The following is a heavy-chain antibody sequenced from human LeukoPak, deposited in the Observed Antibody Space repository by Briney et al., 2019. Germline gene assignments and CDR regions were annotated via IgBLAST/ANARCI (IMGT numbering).Heavy chain of an antibody. V-gene: IGHV4-34*01. J-gene: IGHJ4*02. CDR3: ARGRTTYDYVWGSYRPPDY. D-gene: IGHD3-16*02. CDR2: INHRGST. CDR1: GGSFSGYY. Sequence: SETLSLTCTVSGGSFSGYYWKWIRQPPGKGLEWIGEINHRGSTNYNPSLKSRVTISVDTSKKQFSLKLSSVTAADTAVYYCARGRTTYDYVWGSYRPPDYWGQGTLVTVSS.